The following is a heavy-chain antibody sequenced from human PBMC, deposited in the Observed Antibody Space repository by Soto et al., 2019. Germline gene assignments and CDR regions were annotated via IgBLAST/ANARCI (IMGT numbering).Heavy chain of an antibody. CDR2: ISGSGGST. CDR3: AKNLLRITMVRGVIFDY. D-gene: IGHD3-10*01. CDR1: GFTFSSYA. J-gene: IGHJ4*02. V-gene: IGHV3-23*01. Sequence: GGSLRLSCAASGFTFSSYAMSWVRQAPGKGLEWVSAISGSGGSTYYADSVKGRFTISRDNSKNTLYLQMNSLRAEDTAVYYCAKNLLRITMVRGVIFDYWGQGTLVTV.